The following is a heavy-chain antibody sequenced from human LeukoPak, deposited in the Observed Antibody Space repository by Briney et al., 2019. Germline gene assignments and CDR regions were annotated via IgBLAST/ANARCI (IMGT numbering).Heavy chain of an antibody. CDR1: DYSISSGYY. D-gene: IGHD2-15*01. V-gene: IGHV4-38-2*01. CDR3: ARGIVVVVAATRADAFDI. Sequence: SETLSLTCAVSDYSISSGYYWGWIRQPPGKGLESIGSIYHSGSTYYNPSLKSRVTISVDTSKNQFSLKLSSVTAADTAVYYCARGIVVVVAATRADAFDIWGQGTMVTVSS. J-gene: IGHJ3*02. CDR2: IYHSGST.